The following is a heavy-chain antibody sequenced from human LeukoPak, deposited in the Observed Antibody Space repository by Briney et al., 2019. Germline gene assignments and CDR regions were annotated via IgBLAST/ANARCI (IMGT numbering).Heavy chain of an antibody. J-gene: IGHJ3*02. CDR3: ARDGLALFDAFDI. CDR1: GDSVSSNSAA. CDR2: TYYRSKWYN. Sequence: SQTLSLTCAISGDSVSSNSAAWNWLRQSPSRGLEWLGRTYYRSKWYNDYAVSVKSRITINPDTSKNQFSLQLNSVTPEDTAVYYCARDGLALFDAFDIWGQGTMVTVSS. V-gene: IGHV6-1*01.